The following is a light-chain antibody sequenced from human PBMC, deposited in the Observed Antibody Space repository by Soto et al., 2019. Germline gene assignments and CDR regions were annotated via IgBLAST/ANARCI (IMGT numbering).Light chain of an antibody. Sequence: IQITQSPSTLSASVGDRVTITFRASQSISIWCAWYQQKPRKAPTLLIYKASSLESGVPSRFSGSGSGTEFTLTISSLQTDDFATSYCQQYTTWTFGQGTKVDLK. CDR3: QQYTTWT. CDR1: QSISIW. J-gene: IGKJ1*01. CDR2: KAS. V-gene: IGKV1-5*03.